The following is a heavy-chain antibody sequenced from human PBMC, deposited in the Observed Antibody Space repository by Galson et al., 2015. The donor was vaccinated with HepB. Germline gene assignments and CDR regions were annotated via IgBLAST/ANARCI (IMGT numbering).Heavy chain of an antibody. CDR1: GFTFSNYA. D-gene: IGHD6-13*01. CDR2: INSGGHST. Sequence: LRLSCAASGFTFSNYAMNWVRQAPGKGLEWVSTINSGGHSTYYADSVKDRFTISRDNSKNTLSLQMSSLSAGDTAIYYCAKRFSSWTSSDHYYSLDVWGPGATVTVSS. J-gene: IGHJ6*02. CDR3: AKRFSSWTSSDHYYSLDV. V-gene: IGHV3-23*01.